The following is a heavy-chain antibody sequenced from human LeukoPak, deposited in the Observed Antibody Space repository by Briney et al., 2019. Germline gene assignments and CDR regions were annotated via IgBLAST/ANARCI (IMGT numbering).Heavy chain of an antibody. V-gene: IGHV3-48*04. Sequence: PGGSLRLSCTASGFTFSSYSMNWVRQAPRKRLEWLLYITSTSSSIFYADSVKGRFTISRDNAKSSLYLQMNSLRVEDTAVYYCARDRPESGYDNDYWGQGTLVTVSS. CDR3: ARDRPESGYDNDY. CDR2: ITSTSSSI. CDR1: GFTFSSYS. D-gene: IGHD5-12*01. J-gene: IGHJ4*02.